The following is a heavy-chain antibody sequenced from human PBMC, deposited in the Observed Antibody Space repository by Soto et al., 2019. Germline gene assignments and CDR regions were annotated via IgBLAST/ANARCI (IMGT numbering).Heavy chain of an antibody. V-gene: IGHV1-46*01. D-gene: IGHD2-8*02. CDR2: INPSGGSP. CDR3: ARSRAPGASDAFDI. J-gene: IGHJ3*02. Sequence: ASGKVCCKASGYTFTRHYIYWVRQAPGEGLQWMGFINPSGGSPVYPQKFQGTVTMTSDTSTSTVYMELSSLRSEDTGVYYCARSRAPGASDAFDIWGQGTMVTVSS. CDR1: GYTFTRHY.